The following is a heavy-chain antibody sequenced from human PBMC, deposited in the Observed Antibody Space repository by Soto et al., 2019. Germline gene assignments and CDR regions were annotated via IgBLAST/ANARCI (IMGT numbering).Heavy chain of an antibody. CDR2: IYYSGST. CDR1: GGSISSYY. D-gene: IGHD3-10*01. J-gene: IGHJ4*02. CDR3: ASRRFGDQQVFDY. V-gene: IGHV4-59*01. Sequence: PSETLSLTCTVSGGSISSYYWSWIRQPPGKGPEWIGYIYYSGSTNYNPSLKSRVTISVDTSKNQFSLKLSSVTAADTAVYYCASRRFGDQQVFDYWGQGNMVTVSS.